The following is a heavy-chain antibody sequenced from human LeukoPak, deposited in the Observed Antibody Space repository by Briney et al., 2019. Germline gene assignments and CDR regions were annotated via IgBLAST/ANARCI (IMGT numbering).Heavy chain of an antibody. V-gene: IGHV4-34*01. CDR3: ARLNSSSWYYFDY. D-gene: IGHD6-13*01. CDR1: GGSFSGYY. Sequence: PSETLSLTCAVYGGSFSGYYWSWIRQPPGKGLEWIGEINHSGSTNYNPSLKSRVTISVDTSKNQFSLKLSSVTAADTAVYYCARLNSSSWYYFDYWGQGTLVTVSS. J-gene: IGHJ4*02. CDR2: INHSGST.